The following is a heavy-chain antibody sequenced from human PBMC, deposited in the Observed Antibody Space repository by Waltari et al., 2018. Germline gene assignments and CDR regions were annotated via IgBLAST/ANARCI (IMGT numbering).Heavy chain of an antibody. CDR2: INTDGSST. CDR1: GFTFRSSY. CDR3: ARDGGGNGYIHY. J-gene: IGHJ4*02. V-gene: IGHV3-74*01. D-gene: IGHD3-16*01. Sequence: EVQLVESGGGLVQHGGSLRLSCEASGFTFRSSYMHWVRQAPGKVLVWVSRINTDGSSTNYADSVKGRFTISRDNGKNTLYLQMNSLRAEDAAVYYCARDGGGNGYIHYWGQGTLVTVSS.